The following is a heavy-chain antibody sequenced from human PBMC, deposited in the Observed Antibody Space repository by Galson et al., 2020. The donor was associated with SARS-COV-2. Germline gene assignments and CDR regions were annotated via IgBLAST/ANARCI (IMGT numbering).Heavy chain of an antibody. CDR2: ISHSGGT. V-gene: IGHV4-30-2*01. Sequence: SETLSLTWAASGTSISSGSYSWNWIRQPPGKGLEWIGYISHSGGTYYNPSLKSRVTISGDRSKNQFSLRLSSVTAADTAVYYYARLHCGEYAPEAFDIWGPGTRVT. J-gene: IGHJ3*02. D-gene: IGHD4-17*01. CDR1: GTSISSGSYS. CDR3: ARLHCGEYAPEAFDI.